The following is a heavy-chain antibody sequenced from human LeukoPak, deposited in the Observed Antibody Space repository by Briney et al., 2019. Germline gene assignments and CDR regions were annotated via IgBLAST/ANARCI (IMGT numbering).Heavy chain of an antibody. Sequence: PGGSLRLSCAASGFTFSSYEMNWVRQAPGKGLEWVSYISSSGSTIYYADSVKGRFTISRDNAKNSLYLQMNSLRAEDTAVYYCTTDFRYCSGGSCGGVDYWGQGTLVTVSS. CDR1: GFTFSSYE. V-gene: IGHV3-48*03. J-gene: IGHJ4*02. CDR2: ISSSGSTI. D-gene: IGHD2-15*01. CDR3: TTDFRYCSGGSCGGVDY.